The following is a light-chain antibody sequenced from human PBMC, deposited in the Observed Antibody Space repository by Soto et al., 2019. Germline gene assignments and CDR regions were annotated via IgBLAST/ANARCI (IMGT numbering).Light chain of an antibody. CDR2: EVA. J-gene: IGLJ2*01. CDR3: SSYTNSNTVV. V-gene: IGLV2-14*01. Sequence: QSALTQPASVSGSPGQSITISCTGTSSDVGSYNYVSWYQHHPGKAPKGIIYEVANRPSGISNRFSGSKSGNTAYLTISGLQAEDEADYYCSSYTNSNTVVFAGGTKLTVL. CDR1: SSDVGSYNY.